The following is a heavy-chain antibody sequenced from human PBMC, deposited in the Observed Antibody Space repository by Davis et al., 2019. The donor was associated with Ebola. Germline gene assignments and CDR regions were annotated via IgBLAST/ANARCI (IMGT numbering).Heavy chain of an antibody. V-gene: IGHV3-53*01. CDR3: ARGRGYIIEY. CDR2: INTGGST. D-gene: IGHD5-24*01. CDR1: GFSVSSNY. Sequence: GESLKISCAASGFSVSSNYMHWVRQAPGKGLEWVSLINTGGSTYYADSVKGRFTISRDNSKNTVYLQMNSLRAEDTAMYYCARGRGYIIEYWGQGTLVTVSS. J-gene: IGHJ4*02.